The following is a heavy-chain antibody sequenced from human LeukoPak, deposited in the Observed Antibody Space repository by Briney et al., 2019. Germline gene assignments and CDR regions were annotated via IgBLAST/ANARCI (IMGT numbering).Heavy chain of an antibody. D-gene: IGHD2-2*01. Sequence: SETLSLTCTVSGGSISSISYYWGWIRQPPGKGLEWIGSIYYSARTYYNPSLKSRVTISVDTSKNQFSLKLSSVPAADTAVYYCARLGLEVVPAAIDYWGQGTLVTVSS. V-gene: IGHV4-39*01. CDR3: ARLGLEVVPAAIDY. J-gene: IGHJ4*02. CDR2: IYYSART. CDR1: GGSISSISYY.